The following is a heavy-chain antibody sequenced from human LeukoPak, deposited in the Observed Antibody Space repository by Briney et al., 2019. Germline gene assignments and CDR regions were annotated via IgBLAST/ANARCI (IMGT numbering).Heavy chain of an antibody. CDR2: FYYSGST. D-gene: IGHD3-10*01. V-gene: IGHV4-39*07. J-gene: IGHJ5*02. CDR1: GGSISSSSYY. CDR3: ARDPHYDYYGLGSHYPQNWFDP. Sequence: SETLSLTCTVSGGSISSSSYYWGWIRQPPGKGLEWIGSFYYSGSTYYNPSLKRRVTISGDTSKNQFSLKLSSVTAADTAVYYCARDPHYDYYGLGSHYPQNWFDPWGQGTLVTVSS.